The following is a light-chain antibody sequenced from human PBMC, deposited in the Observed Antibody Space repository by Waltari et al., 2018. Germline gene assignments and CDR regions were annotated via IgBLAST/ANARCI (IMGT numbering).Light chain of an antibody. V-gene: IGKV1-5*03. Sequence: DIQMTQSPPTLSASVGDQLIFSCRASQSISKWWAWYQQKPGKAPKLLIYKPSTLESGVPSRCSGSGSWTEFTLTISSLQPEDFATYYCQQYNSYSLLSFGGGTKVEIK. CDR2: KPS. J-gene: IGKJ4*01. CDR3: QQYNSYSLLS. CDR1: QSISKW.